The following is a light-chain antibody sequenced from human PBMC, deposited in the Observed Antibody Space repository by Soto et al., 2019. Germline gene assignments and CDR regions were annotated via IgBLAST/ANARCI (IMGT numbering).Light chain of an antibody. Sequence: DVQMTQSPSSLSASVGDRVTITCRASQGISNYLAWYQQKSGKVPRLLIYAASTLQSGVPSRFSGSGSGPDFTLTISSLQPEDVATYYCQRYDSAPRTFGPGTKVDIK. CDR2: AAS. V-gene: IGKV1-27*01. CDR1: QGISNY. J-gene: IGKJ3*01. CDR3: QRYDSAPRT.